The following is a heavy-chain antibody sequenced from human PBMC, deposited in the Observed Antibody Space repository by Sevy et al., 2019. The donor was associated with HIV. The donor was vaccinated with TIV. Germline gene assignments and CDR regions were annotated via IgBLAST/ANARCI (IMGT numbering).Heavy chain of an antibody. Sequence: GGSLRLSCAASGFTFSSYAMHWVRQAPGKGLEWVAVLSYDGREKYYGNSVKGRFTISRDNSKNTLYLQMNSLRDEDTAVYYCAKVGPHCSGGTCYHPLFDYCGQGTLVTVSS. CDR1: GFTFSSYA. D-gene: IGHD2-15*01. J-gene: IGHJ4*02. V-gene: IGHV3-30*04. CDR2: LSYDGREK. CDR3: AKVGPHCSGGTCYHPLFDY.